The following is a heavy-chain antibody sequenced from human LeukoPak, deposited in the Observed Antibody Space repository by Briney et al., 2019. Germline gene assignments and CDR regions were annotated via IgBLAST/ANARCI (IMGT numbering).Heavy chain of an antibody. CDR2: IYYSGST. V-gene: IGHV4-39*01. CDR1: GGSISSSSYY. J-gene: IGHJ3*02. Sequence: SETLSLTCTVSGGSISSSSYYWGWIRQPPGKGLEWIGSIYYSGSTYYNPSLKSRVTISVDTSKNQFSLKLSSVTAADTAVYYCARPYSSSDTWAFDIWGQGTMVTVSS. CDR3: ARPYSSSDTWAFDI. D-gene: IGHD6-13*01.